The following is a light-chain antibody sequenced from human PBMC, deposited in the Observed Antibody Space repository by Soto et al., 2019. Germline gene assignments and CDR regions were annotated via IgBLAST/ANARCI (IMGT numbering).Light chain of an antibody. CDR1: SSDVGGYNY. CDR2: EVT. J-gene: IGLJ1*01. CDR3: CSYGGRSTYV. Sequence: QSALTQPPSASGSPGQSVTISCTGTSSDVGGYNYVSWYQQHPGKAPKLMIYEVTKRPSGVPDRFSGSKSANTASLTISGLQAEDEADYYCCSYGGRSTYVFGTGTKLTVL. V-gene: IGLV2-8*01.